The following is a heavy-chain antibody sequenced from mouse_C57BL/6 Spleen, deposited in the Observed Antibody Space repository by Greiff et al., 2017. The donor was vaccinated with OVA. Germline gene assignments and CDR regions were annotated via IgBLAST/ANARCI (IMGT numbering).Heavy chain of an antibody. CDR1: GYSFTGYY. J-gene: IGHJ4*01. CDR3: AREFITTVVATGTGAMDY. V-gene: IGHV1-42*01. CDR2: INPSTGGT. Sequence: VQLQQSGPELVKPGASVKISCKASGYSFTGYYMNWVKQSPEKSLEWIGEINPSTGGTTYNQKFKAKATLTVDKSSSTAYMQLKSLTSEDSAVYYCAREFITTVVATGTGAMDYWGQGTSVTVSS. D-gene: IGHD1-1*01.